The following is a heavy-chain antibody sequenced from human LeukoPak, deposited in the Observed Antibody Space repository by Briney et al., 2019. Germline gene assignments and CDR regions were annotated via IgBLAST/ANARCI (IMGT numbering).Heavy chain of an antibody. Sequence: GGTLRLSCAASGFTFSNYGMSWVRQAPGKGLEWVSAISGSGGSTYYADSVKGRFTISRDNSKNTLYLQMNSLRAEDTAVYYCASRHFYHMHVWGKGTTVTVSS. CDR2: ISGSGGST. V-gene: IGHV3-23*01. CDR1: GFTFSNYG. CDR3: ASRHFYHMHV. D-gene: IGHD1-1*01. J-gene: IGHJ6*03.